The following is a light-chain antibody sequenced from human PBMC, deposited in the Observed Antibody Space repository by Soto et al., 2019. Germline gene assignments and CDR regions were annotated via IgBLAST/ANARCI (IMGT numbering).Light chain of an antibody. J-gene: IGKJ1*01. Sequence: DIQMTQSPSSLSASVGDRVSVTCRASQSRSTFLNWYQQRPGEAPKLLSYAASSLQSGVPSRFSGSGSGADFTLTIGSLQPEDFATYYCQKSYTTPRKLGQGTKVEVK. V-gene: IGKV1-39*01. CDR1: QSRSTF. CDR3: QKSYTTPRK. CDR2: AAS.